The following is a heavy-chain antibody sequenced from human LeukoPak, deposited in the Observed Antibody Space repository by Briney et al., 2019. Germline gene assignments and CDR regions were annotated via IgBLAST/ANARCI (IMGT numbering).Heavy chain of an antibody. Sequence: GGSLGLSCAASGFTFSDYYMSWIRQAPGKGLEWVSYISSSGSTIYYADSVKGRFTISRDNAKNSLYLQMNSLRAEDTAVYYCARVLVVVTATPHFDYWGQGTLVTVSS. J-gene: IGHJ4*02. CDR3: ARVLVVVTATPHFDY. D-gene: IGHD2-21*02. V-gene: IGHV3-11*01. CDR1: GFTFSDYY. CDR2: ISSSGSTI.